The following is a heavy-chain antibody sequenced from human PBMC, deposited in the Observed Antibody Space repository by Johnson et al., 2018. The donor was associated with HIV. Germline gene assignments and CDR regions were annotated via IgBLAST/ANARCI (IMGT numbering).Heavy chain of an antibody. Sequence: VQLVESGGGLVQPGGSLRLSCAASGFTFSSYDMHCVRQATGKGLEWVSVITTAGDTHYPGSVKGRFTISRENAKNSLYLQLNSLRAGDTAVYYCAKSIVVVIAGNNDDAFDVWGQGTVVTVSS. CDR2: ITTAGDT. D-gene: IGHD2-21*01. CDR1: GFTFSSYD. V-gene: IGHV3-13*01. CDR3: AKSIVVVIAGNNDDAFDV. J-gene: IGHJ3*01.